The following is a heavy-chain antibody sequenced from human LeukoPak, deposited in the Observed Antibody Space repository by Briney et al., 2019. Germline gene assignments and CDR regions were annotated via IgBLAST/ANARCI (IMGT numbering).Heavy chain of an antibody. Sequence: PGGTLRLSCAASGFTFSSYGMSWVRQAPGKGLEWVSAISGSGGSTYYADSVKGRFTISRDNSKNTLYLQMNSLRAEDTAVYYCAKDRGLRSNWFDPWGQGTLVTVSS. J-gene: IGHJ5*02. D-gene: IGHD4-17*01. V-gene: IGHV3-23*01. CDR3: AKDRGLRSNWFDP. CDR2: ISGSGGST. CDR1: GFTFSSYG.